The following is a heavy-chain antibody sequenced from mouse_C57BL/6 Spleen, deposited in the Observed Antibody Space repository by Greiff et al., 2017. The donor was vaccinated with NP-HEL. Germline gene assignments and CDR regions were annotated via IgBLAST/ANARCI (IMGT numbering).Heavy chain of an antibody. J-gene: IGHJ4*01. Sequence: QVQLQQSGAELVKPGASVKMSCKASGYTFTSYWITWVKQRPGQGLEWIGDIYPGSGSTNYNEKFKSKATLTVDTSSSTAYMQLSSLTSEDSAVYYCARVFITTVNYAMDYWGQGTSVTVSS. CDR2: IYPGSGST. CDR1: GYTFTSYW. V-gene: IGHV1-55*01. D-gene: IGHD1-1*01. CDR3: ARVFITTVNYAMDY.